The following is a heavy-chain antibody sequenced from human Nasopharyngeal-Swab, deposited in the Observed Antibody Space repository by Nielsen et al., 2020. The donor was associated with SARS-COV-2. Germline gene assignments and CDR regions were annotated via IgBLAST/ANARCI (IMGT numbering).Heavy chain of an antibody. CDR2: INHSGST. D-gene: IGHD6-13*01. J-gene: IGHJ6*02. CDR1: GGSFSGYY. CDR3: ARGSRIAAAGTRGGVHYYYGMDV. Sequence: SETLSLICAVYGGSFSGYYWSWIRQPPGKGLEWIGEINHSGSTNYNPSLKSRVTISVDTSKNQFSLKLSSVTAADTAVYYCARGSRIAAAGTRGGVHYYYGMDVWGQGTTVTVSS. V-gene: IGHV4-34*01.